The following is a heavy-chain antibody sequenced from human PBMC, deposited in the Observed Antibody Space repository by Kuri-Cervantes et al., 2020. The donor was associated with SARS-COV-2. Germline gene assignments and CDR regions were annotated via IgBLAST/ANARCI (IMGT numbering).Heavy chain of an antibody. CDR2: IYSSGST. CDR3: ARGSYSFGVDY. V-gene: IGHV4-31*02. D-gene: IGHD1-26*01. J-gene: IGHJ4*02. Sequence: SCTVSGGSISSSGYFWSWIRQHPGKGLEWIGYIYSSGSTYYSPSLKSRVTISIDTSKNQFSLNLTSVTAADTAVYSCARGSYSFGVDYRGQGTVVTVSS. CDR1: GGSISSSGYF.